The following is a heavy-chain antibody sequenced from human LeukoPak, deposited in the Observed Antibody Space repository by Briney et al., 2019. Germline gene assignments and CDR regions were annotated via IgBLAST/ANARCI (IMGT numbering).Heavy chain of an antibody. Sequence: PSETLSLTCTVSGGSISSYYWSWIRQPPGKGLEWIGYIYYSGSTNYNPSLKSRVTMSVDTSKNQFSLKLSSVTAADTAVYYCARERDYGGYFDYWGQGTLVTVSS. CDR1: GGSISSYY. D-gene: IGHD4-17*01. V-gene: IGHV4-59*12. CDR3: ARERDYGGYFDY. J-gene: IGHJ4*02. CDR2: IYYSGST.